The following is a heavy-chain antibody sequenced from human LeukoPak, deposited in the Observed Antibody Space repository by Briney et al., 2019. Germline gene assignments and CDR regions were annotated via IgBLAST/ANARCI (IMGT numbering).Heavy chain of an antibody. CDR3: ARDYYYDSSGYYPEYYFDY. J-gene: IGHJ4*02. CDR2: IYHSGST. D-gene: IGHD3-22*01. CDR1: GGSISSGGYY. V-gene: IGHV4-30-2*01. Sequence: ASETLSLTCTVSGGSISSGGYYWSWIRQPPGKGLEWIGYIYHSGSTYYNPSLKSRATISVDRSKNQFSLKLSSVTAADTAVYYCARDYYYDSSGYYPEYYFDYWGQGTLVTVSS.